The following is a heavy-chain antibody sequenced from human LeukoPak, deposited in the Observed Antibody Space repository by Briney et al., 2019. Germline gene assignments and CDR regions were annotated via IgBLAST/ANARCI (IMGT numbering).Heavy chain of an antibody. CDR3: AKYVESMIVVVIKTTGYFGY. CDR2: ISGSGGST. CDR1: GFTFSSYA. V-gene: IGHV3-23*01. D-gene: IGHD3-22*01. Sequence: PGGSLRLSCAASGFTFSSYAMSWVRQAPGKGLEWVSAISGSGGSTYYADSVKGRFTISRDNSKNTLYLQMNSLRAEDTAVYYCAKYVESMIVVVIKTTGYFGYWGQGTLVTVSS. J-gene: IGHJ4*02.